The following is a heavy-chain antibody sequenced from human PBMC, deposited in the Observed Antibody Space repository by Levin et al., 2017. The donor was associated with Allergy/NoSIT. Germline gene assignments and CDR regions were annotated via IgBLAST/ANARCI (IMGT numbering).Heavy chain of an antibody. V-gene: IGHV1-69*02. Sequence: GASVKVSCKASGGTFSSYTISWVRQAPGRGLEWMGRIIPSLGITNYAQNFQGRVTITADKSTSTAYMELSSLRFEDTAVYYCARGKGECTSSTCYLSFEYWGQGTLVTVSS. CDR1: GGTFSSYT. CDR2: IIPSLGIT. D-gene: IGHD2-2*01. J-gene: IGHJ4*02. CDR3: ARGKGECTSSTCYLSFEY.